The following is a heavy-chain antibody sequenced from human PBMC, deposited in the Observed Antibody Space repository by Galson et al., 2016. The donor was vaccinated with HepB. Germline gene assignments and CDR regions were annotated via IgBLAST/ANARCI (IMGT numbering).Heavy chain of an antibody. CDR1: GFSLSTSGVG. J-gene: IGHJ1*01. CDR3: VYRHDYVDTSFQVFISEN. CDR2: IFWDDDK. V-gene: IGHV2-5*02. D-gene: IGHD3-16*01. Sequence: PALVKPTQTLTLTCTFSGFSLSTSGVGVGWIRQPPGKALQWLAVIFWDDDKRYSPSLGTRLTITRDTSRNQVVLTMTNMDPVDTATYHCVYRHDYVDTSFQVFISENWGQGTLVTVSS.